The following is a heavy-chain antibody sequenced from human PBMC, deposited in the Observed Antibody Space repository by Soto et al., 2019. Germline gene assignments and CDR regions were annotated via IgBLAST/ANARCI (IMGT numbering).Heavy chain of an antibody. CDR3: ARGAEHQLLSRDYFYGMDV. CDR1: GFTLSRYG. Sequence: QVQLVESGGGVVQPGRSLRLSCAASGFTLSRYGMHWVRQATGKGLEWVAVISFEGNTQYYADSVKGRFTISRDNSKDTLSLQMHSRIPEDTAVYYCARGAEHQLLSRDYFYGMDVWGQGTTVSVSS. CDR2: ISFEGNTQ. D-gene: IGHD1-1*01. J-gene: IGHJ6*02. V-gene: IGHV3-30*05.